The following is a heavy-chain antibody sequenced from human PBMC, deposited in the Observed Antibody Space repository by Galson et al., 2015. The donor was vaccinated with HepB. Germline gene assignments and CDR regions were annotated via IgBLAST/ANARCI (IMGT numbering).Heavy chain of an antibody. Sequence: QSGAEVKKPGASVKVSCKASGYTFTSYGFSWVRQAPGQGLEWMGWISNDNGNTNYAQSLQGRVTMTTDTSTSTAYMELRSLTSDDTAVYYCARDLSPTYYYDSSGYSYWGQGTLVTVSS. CDR2: ISNDNGNT. CDR1: GYTFTSYG. D-gene: IGHD3-22*01. J-gene: IGHJ4*02. V-gene: IGHV1-18*01. CDR3: ARDLSPTYYYDSSGYSY.